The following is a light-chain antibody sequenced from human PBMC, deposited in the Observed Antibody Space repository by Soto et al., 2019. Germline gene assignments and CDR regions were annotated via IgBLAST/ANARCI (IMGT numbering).Light chain of an antibody. CDR2: GAS. CDR1: QSVSSN. V-gene: IGKV3D-15*01. Sequence: ERVMTEGRGIMNVSPGERATLSCRASQSVSSNLAWYQQKPGQAPRLLIYGASTRATGIPARFSGSGSGTDFTLTISSLESEDFAVYYCQQRSNWPPTFGQGTRLDIK. J-gene: IGKJ5*01. CDR3: QQRSNWPPT.